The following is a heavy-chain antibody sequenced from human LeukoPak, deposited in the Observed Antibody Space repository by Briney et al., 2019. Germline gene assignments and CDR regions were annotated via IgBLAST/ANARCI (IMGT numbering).Heavy chain of an antibody. Sequence: GGSLRLSCAASGFTFSRYGMHWVRQAPGKGLEWVSGISGSGGSTYYADSVKGRFTISRDNSKNTLYLQMNSLRAEDTAVYYCAKELYDSSGYFDYWGQGTLVTVSS. CDR3: AKELYDSSGYFDY. CDR2: ISGSGGST. D-gene: IGHD3-22*01. CDR1: GFTFSRYG. J-gene: IGHJ4*02. V-gene: IGHV3-23*01.